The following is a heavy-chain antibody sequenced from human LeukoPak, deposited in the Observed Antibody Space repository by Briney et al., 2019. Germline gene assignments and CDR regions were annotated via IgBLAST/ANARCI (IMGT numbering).Heavy chain of an antibody. J-gene: IGHJ4*02. CDR2: IYPGVSDT. Sequence: GESLKISCKGSGYSFTSYWIGWVRQMPGKGLEWMGIIYPGVSDTRYSPSFQGQVTISADKSISTAYLQWSSLKASDTAMYYCARPHYDILTGYVYFDYWGQGTLVTVS. V-gene: IGHV5-51*01. CDR1: GYSFTSYW. CDR3: ARPHYDILTGYVYFDY. D-gene: IGHD3-9*01.